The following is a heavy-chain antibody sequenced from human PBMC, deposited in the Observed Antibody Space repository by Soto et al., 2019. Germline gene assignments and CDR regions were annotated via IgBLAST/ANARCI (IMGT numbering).Heavy chain of an antibody. J-gene: IGHJ3*02. V-gene: IGHV4-4*02. D-gene: IGHD1-26*01. CDR3: ARALWEVGGAFDI. Sequence: SETLSLTCAVTGYSINNSDWWSWVRQPPGKGLEWIGYIYHSGSTYYNPSLRSRVTISVDRSKDQFSLNLSSVTAADTAVYYCARALWEVGGAFDIWGQGTMVTVSS. CDR1: GYSINNSDW. CDR2: IYHSGST.